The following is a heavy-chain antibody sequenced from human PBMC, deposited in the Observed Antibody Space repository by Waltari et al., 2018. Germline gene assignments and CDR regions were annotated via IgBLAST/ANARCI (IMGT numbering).Heavy chain of an antibody. CDR1: GFTVSSNY. CDR2: IYRGSST. D-gene: IGHD2-15*01. CDR3: AGESPRYCSGGSCYFDY. V-gene: IGHV3-53*02. Sequence: EVQLVETGGGLIQPGGSLRLSCAASGFTVSSNYMSWVRQAPGKGLEWVSVIYRGSSTYYADAVKGRFTISRDNSKNTLYLQMNSLRAEDTAVYYCAGESPRYCSGGSCYFDYWGQGTLVTVSS. J-gene: IGHJ4*02.